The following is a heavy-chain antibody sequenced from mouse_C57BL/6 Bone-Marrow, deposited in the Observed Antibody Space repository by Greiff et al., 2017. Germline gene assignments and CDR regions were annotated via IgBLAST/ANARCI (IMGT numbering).Heavy chain of an antibody. D-gene: IGHD3-1*01. CDR1: GYTFTDYY. V-gene: IGHV1-76*01. Sequence: QVHLQPSGAELVRPGASVKLSCTASGYTFTDYYIHWVKQRPGQGLEWIGRIDPGGGNTNYNEKFKGKATLTAEKSSSTAYLQLSSLTSEGAAGYYCTRCGEGYALCGWGKVATVSVS. CDR3: TRCGEGYALCG. CDR2: IDPGGGNT. J-gene: IGHJ1*03.